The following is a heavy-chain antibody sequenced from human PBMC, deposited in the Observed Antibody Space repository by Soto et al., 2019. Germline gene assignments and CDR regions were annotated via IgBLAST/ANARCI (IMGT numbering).Heavy chain of an antibody. CDR3: ARDFFDSSDYTTNWFDP. Sequence: SETLSLSCTVSGVSISSSSYYWGWFRQPPGKGLEWIGSIYYSGYTYYNPSLKSRVTISVDTSKNQFSLKLTSVTAADAALYYCARDFFDSSDYTTNWFDPWGQGTRVTVS. CDR2: IYYSGYT. J-gene: IGHJ5*02. V-gene: IGHV4-39*01. D-gene: IGHD3-22*01. CDR1: GVSISSSSYY.